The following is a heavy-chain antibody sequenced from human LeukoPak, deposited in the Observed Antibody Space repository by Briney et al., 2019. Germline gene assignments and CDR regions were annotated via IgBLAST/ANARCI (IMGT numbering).Heavy chain of an antibody. Sequence: GGSLRLSCVASGFTLSSHWMSWVRQAPGKGLEWVANIRQDGSEQYYVDSVRGRFTISRDNAKNSVYLQMKSLTAEDTAIYYCARESAGGPDYWGQGTLVTVSS. V-gene: IGHV3-7*05. CDR3: ARESAGGPDY. CDR2: IRQDGSEQ. D-gene: IGHD6-19*01. CDR1: GFTLSSHW. J-gene: IGHJ4*02.